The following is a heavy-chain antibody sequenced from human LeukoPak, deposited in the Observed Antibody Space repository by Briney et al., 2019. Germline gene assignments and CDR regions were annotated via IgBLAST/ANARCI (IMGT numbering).Heavy chain of an antibody. V-gene: IGHV4-59*01. Sequence: SETLSLTCTVSGGSISSYYWSWIRQPAGKGLEWIGYIYYSGSTKYNPSLKSRVTISVDTSKNQFSLKLSSVTAADTAVYYCAGYFGYSGYDPYGMDVWGQGTTVTVSS. CDR2: IYYSGST. J-gene: IGHJ6*02. D-gene: IGHD5-12*01. CDR1: GGSISSYY. CDR3: AGYFGYSGYDPYGMDV.